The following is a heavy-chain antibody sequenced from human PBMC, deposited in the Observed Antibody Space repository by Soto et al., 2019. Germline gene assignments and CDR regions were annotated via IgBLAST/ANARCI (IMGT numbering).Heavy chain of an antibody. J-gene: IGHJ4*02. CDR1: GFIVSSNY. V-gene: IGHV3-53*01. Sequence: GGSLRLSCVVSGFIVSSNYMTWVRQTPGKGLEWISVIYSGGSTYYADSVKGRFTISRDNSKNTLYLQMNSLRAEDTAVYYCAREYSGNYYYDYWGQGTLVTVSS. D-gene: IGHD1-26*01. CDR2: IYSGGST. CDR3: AREYSGNYYYDY.